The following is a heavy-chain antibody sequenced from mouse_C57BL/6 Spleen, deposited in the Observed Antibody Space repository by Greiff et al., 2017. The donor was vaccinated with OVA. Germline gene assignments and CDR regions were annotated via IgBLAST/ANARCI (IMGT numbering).Heavy chain of an antibody. CDR2: IDPSDSYT. Sequence: VQLQQPGAELVKPGASVKLSCKASGYTFTSYWMQWVKQRPGQGLEWIGEIDPSDSYTNYNQKFKGKATLTVDTSSSTAYMQLSSLTSEDSAVYYCARSLITTVVASFDYWGQGTTLTVSS. CDR3: ARSLITTVVASFDY. J-gene: IGHJ2*01. V-gene: IGHV1-50*01. CDR1: GYTFTSYW. D-gene: IGHD1-1*01.